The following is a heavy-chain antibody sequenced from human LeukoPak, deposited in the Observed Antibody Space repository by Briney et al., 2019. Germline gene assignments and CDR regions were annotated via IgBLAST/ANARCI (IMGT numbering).Heavy chain of an antibody. CDR1: GGSISSGGYY. CDR2: IYHSGST. J-gene: IGHJ4*02. CDR3: ARSESSAPFDFDY. V-gene: IGHV4-30-2*01. D-gene: IGHD6-25*01. Sequence: SQTLSLTCTVSGGSISSGGYYWSWIRQPPGKGLEWIGYIYHSGSTYYNPSLKSRVTISVDRSKNQFSLKLSSVTAADTAVYYCARSESSAPFDFDYWGQGTLVTGSS.